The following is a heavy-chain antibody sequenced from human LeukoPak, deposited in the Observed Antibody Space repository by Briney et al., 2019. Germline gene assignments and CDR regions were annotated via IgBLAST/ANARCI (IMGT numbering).Heavy chain of an antibody. CDR3: ARGLLGAPTTYFDY. D-gene: IGHD1-26*01. CDR2: ISGSGGST. V-gene: IGHV3-23*01. J-gene: IGHJ4*02. CDR1: GFTFSTYA. Sequence: GGSLRLSCAAYGFTFSTYAMSWVRQAPGKGLEWVSAISGSGGSTYYADSVKGRFTISRDNSKNTLYLQMNSLRAEDTAVYYCARGLLGAPTTYFDYWGQGTLVTVSS.